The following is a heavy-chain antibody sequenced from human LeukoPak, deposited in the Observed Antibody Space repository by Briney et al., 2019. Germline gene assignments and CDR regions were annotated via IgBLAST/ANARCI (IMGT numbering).Heavy chain of an antibody. CDR2: FKKRGYDT. V-gene: IGHV3-23*01. J-gene: IGHJ4*02. CDR1: GFVLSAYA. D-gene: IGHD6-19*01. Sequence: PGGSLRLSCVVSGFVLSAYAMSWVRQAPGKGLEWVSGFKKRGYDTDYADSVKGRFTISRDNSQNTVYLQMTSLRSEDTAMYFCAKVYQSGWSYFDYWGQGALVTVSS. CDR3: AKVYQSGWSYFDY.